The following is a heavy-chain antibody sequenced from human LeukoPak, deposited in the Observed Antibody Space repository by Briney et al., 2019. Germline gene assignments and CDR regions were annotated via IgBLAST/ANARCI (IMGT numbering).Heavy chain of an antibody. D-gene: IGHD3-22*01. J-gene: IGHJ5*02. CDR3: ARLRNYYDRSGYKQLWFDP. V-gene: IGHV4-59*01. CDR1: GGSISSYH. CDR2: MYYSGST. Sequence: SETLSLTCTVSGGSISSYHWSWIRQPPGKGLEWIGNMYYSGSTNYNPSLRSRVTISVGTSKNQFSLKLSSVTAADTAVYYCARLRNYYDRSGYKQLWFDPWGQGTLVTVSS.